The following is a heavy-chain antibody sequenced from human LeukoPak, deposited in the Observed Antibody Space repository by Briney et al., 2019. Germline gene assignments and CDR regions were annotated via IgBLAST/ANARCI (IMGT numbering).Heavy chain of an antibody. V-gene: IGHV4-39*01. CDR1: GDSISNGSYY. J-gene: IGHJ6*03. D-gene: IGHD3-10*01. Sequence: SETLSLTCTVSGDSISNGSYYWGWIRQPPGEGLEWIGSIYYSGDTYYNPSLESRVTISVDTSKNQFSLKLSSVTAADTAVYYCARVLWFGESKKGYSYYMDVWGKGTTVTVSS. CDR2: IYYSGDT. CDR3: ARVLWFGESKKGYSYYMDV.